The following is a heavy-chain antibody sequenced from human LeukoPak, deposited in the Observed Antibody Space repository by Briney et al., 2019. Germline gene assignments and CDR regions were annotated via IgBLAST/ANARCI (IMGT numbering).Heavy chain of an antibody. CDR2: ISSSGSTI. Sequence: GGSLRLSCAASGFTFSSYEMNWVRQAPGKGREWVSYISSSGSTIYYADSVKGRFTISRDNAKNSLYLQMNSLRAEDTAVYYCRAGGYSYGLPDYWGQGTLVTVSS. D-gene: IGHD5-18*01. CDR3: RAGGYSYGLPDY. V-gene: IGHV3-48*03. CDR1: GFTFSSYE. J-gene: IGHJ4*02.